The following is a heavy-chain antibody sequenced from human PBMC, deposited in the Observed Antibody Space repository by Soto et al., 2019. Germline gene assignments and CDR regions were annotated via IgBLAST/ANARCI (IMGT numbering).Heavy chain of an antibody. CDR2: ISSSSSTI. D-gene: IGHD2-21*02. Sequence: GGSLRLSCAASGFTFSTYHMNWVRQAPGRGLEWVSYISSSSSTIYYADSVEGRFTISRDNAKSSLYLQMNSLRDEDTAVYYCARADCPNYYYYGLDVWGQGTTVTVSS. CDR1: GFTFSTYH. V-gene: IGHV3-48*02. CDR3: ARADCPNYYYYGLDV. J-gene: IGHJ6*02.